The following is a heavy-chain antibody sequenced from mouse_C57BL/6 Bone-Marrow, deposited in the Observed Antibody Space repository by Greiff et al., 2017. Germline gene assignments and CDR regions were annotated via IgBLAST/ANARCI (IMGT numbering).Heavy chain of an antibody. J-gene: IGHJ2*01. CDR3: TPITTVVVDY. CDR1: GFNIKDDY. Sequence: EVKLVESGAELVRPGASVKLSCTASGFNIKDDYMHWVKQRPEQGLEWIGWIDPENGYTEYASKFQGKATITADTSSNTAYLQLSSLTSEDTAVYYCTPITTVVVDYGGQGTTLTVSS. D-gene: IGHD1-1*01. V-gene: IGHV14-4*01. CDR2: IDPENGYT.